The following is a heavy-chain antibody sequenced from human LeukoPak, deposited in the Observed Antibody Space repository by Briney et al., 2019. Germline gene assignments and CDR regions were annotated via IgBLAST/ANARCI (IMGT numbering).Heavy chain of an antibody. V-gene: IGHV3-23*01. D-gene: IGHD1-26*01. Sequence: TGGSLRLPCAASGFTFSNYAMTWVRQAPGKGLEWVSAISGNGDITYYADFVKGRFTISRDSSKNTLFLQMNTLRAEDTAIYYCAKDRTVGASYWYFDLWGRGTLVTVSS. CDR2: ISGNGDIT. CDR1: GFTFSNYA. CDR3: AKDRTVGASYWYFDL. J-gene: IGHJ2*01.